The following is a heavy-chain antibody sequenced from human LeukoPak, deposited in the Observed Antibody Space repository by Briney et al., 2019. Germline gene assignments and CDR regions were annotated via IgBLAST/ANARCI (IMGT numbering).Heavy chain of an antibody. J-gene: IGHJ6*03. CDR2: IIPIFGTA. CDR3: ARGGYSYGRDYYYYYYMDV. V-gene: IGHV1-69*05. Sequence: ASVKVSCKASGGTFSSYAMNWVRQAPGQGLEWMGGIIPIFGTANYAQKFQGRVTITTDESTSTAYMELSSLRSEDTAVYYCARGGYSYGRDYYYYYYMDVWGKGTTVTVSS. CDR1: GGTFSSYA. D-gene: IGHD5-18*01.